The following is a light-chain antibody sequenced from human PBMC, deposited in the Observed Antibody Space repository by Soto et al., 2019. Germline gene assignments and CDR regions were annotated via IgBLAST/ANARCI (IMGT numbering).Light chain of an antibody. CDR1: QGISSH. Sequence: DIQLTQSPSFLSASVGDRVTITCRASQGISSHLAWYQQKPGKAPKLLIYAASTLQSGVPSKFSGSGSGTEFTLTISSLQPEDFATYYCQRVNSYPRTFGQGTKVEIK. CDR3: QRVNSYPRT. V-gene: IGKV1-9*01. CDR2: AAS. J-gene: IGKJ1*01.